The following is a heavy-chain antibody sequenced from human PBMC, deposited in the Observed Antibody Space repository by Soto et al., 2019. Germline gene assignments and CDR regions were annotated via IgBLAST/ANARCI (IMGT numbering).Heavy chain of an antibody. D-gene: IGHD6-6*01. Sequence: GGSLRLSCAASGFTFSNAWMSWVRQAPGKGLEWVGRIKSKTDGGATNYAAPVKGRFTISRDDSKNTLYLQMKSLKTEDTAVYYCTTDRSSRGDYYYYGMDVWGQGTTVTVSS. CDR3: TTDRSSRGDYYYYGMDV. V-gene: IGHV3-15*01. CDR1: GFTFSNAW. J-gene: IGHJ6*02. CDR2: IKSKTDGGAT.